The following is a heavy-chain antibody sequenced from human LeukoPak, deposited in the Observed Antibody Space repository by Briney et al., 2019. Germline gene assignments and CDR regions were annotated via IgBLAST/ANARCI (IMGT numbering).Heavy chain of an antibody. Sequence: GASVKVSCKASGYTFTSYYMHWVPQAPGQGLEWMGWINTKTGTPTYAQGFTGRFVFSLDISVTTAYLQISNLKAEDTAAYYCARRSPSADAFDIWGQGTMVTVSS. J-gene: IGHJ3*02. CDR2: INTKTGTP. V-gene: IGHV7-4-1*02. CDR3: ARRSPSADAFDI. CDR1: GYTFTSYY.